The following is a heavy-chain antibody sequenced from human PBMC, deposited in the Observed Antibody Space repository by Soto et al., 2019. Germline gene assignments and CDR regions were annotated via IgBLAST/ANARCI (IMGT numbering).Heavy chain of an antibody. CDR1: GFTFSTYW. CDR2: IKEDGSDK. CDR3: ARGGSESDY. V-gene: IGHV3-7*01. Sequence: EVQLVESGVGLVQPGGSLRLSCAASGFTFSTYWMTWVRQATGKGLEGVANIKEDGSDKNYVDSVKGRFTISGDNANNSLYLQMNSLRVEDTALYYCARGGSESDYWGQGTLVIVSS. J-gene: IGHJ4*02.